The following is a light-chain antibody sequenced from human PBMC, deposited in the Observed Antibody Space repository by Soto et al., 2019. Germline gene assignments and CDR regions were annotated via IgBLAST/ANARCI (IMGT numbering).Light chain of an antibody. CDR1: PSDIGAYNY. CDR2: DVT. V-gene: IGLV2-14*03. Sequence: QSALTQPASVSGSPGQSITISCSGTPSDIGAYNYVSWYQHLPGKAPEVIIYDVTNRPSGVSSRFSGSKSGTTASLTISGLQVEDEANYYCGSYTVTSTLMIFGGGTKLAVL. CDR3: GSYTVTSTLMI. J-gene: IGLJ2*01.